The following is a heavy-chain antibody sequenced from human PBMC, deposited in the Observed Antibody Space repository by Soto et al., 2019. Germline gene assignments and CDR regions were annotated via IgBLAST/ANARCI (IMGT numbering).Heavy chain of an antibody. V-gene: IGHV3-15*01. Sequence: GWSLRLSCAASGFTLSNAWMSWVRQAPGKGLEWVGRIKSKTDVGTTDYAAPVKGRFTISRDDSKNTLYLQMNSLKTEDTAVYYCTTDYSNYYYYGMDVWGQGTTVTVSS. CDR1: GFTLSNAW. D-gene: IGHD4-4*01. CDR2: IKSKTDVGTT. J-gene: IGHJ6*02. CDR3: TTDYSNYYYYGMDV.